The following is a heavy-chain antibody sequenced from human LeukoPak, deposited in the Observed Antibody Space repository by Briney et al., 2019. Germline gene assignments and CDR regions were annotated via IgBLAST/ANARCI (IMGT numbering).Heavy chain of an antibody. CDR3: AKAAGSSGPFDY. V-gene: IGHV3-23*01. Sequence: PGGSLRLSCAASGFTFSIYAMNWVRQAPGKGLEWVSVISGSGGSTYYADSVKGRFTISRDNSKNTLYLQMNSLRAEDTAVYYCAKAAGSSGPFDYWGQGTLVTVSS. D-gene: IGHD6-19*01. CDR1: GFTFSIYA. CDR2: ISGSGGST. J-gene: IGHJ4*02.